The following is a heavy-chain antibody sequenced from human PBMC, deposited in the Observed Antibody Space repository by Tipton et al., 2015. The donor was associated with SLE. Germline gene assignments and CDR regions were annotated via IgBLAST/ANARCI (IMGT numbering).Heavy chain of an antibody. D-gene: IGHD6-13*01. CDR1: GDSISNNY. V-gene: IGHV4-59*01. CDR3: ARGYSSSWYLGEYYFDY. CDR2: IFHTGTP. J-gene: IGHJ4*02. Sequence: TLSLTCTVSGDSISNNYWSWIRQPPGKGLEWIGNIFHTGTPNYSASLKSRVTMLLDTSKNEFSLKLTSVTAADSAVYYRARGYSSSWYLGEYYFDYWGQGTLVTVSS.